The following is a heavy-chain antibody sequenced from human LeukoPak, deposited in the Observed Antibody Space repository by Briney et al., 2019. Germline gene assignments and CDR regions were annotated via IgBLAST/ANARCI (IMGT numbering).Heavy chain of an antibody. D-gene: IGHD3-10*01. CDR1: GYTFTSYY. J-gene: IGHJ4*02. V-gene: IGHV1-46*01. Sequence: GASVKVSCKASGYTFTSYYMHWVRQAPGQGLEWMGIINPSGGSTSYAQKFQGRVTMTRDTSTSTVYMELSSLRSEDTAVYYCASHTYYYGSGRGDLIDYWGQGTLVTVSS. CDR2: INPSGGST. CDR3: ASHTYYYGSGRGDLIDY.